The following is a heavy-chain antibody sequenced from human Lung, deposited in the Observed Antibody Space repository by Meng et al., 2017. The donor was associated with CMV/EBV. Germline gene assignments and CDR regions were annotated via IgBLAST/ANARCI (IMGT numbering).Heavy chain of an antibody. V-gene: IGHV4-4*02. CDR3: ARKASWLLSLDY. Sequence: SETXSLXCAVSGDSISNSNWWTWVRQPPGKGLEWIGEIYHSGTTNYNPSLKSRVTISVNKSKKQFSLMLTSVTVADTAVYYCARKASWLLSLDYWGQGTLVTVSS. CDR1: GDSISNSNW. D-gene: IGHD3-9*01. J-gene: IGHJ4*02. CDR2: IYHSGTT.